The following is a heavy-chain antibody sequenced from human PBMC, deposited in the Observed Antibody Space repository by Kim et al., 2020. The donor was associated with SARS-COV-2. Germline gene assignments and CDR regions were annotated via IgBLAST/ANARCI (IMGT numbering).Heavy chain of an antibody. CDR2: ISYDGSNK. Sequence: GGSLRLSCAASGFTFSSYGMHWVRQAPGKGLEWVAVISYDGSNKYYADSVKGRFTISRDNSKNTLYLQMNSLRAEDTAVYYCAKDYYDSSGYYGLGAFDIWGQGTMVTVSS. J-gene: IGHJ3*02. V-gene: IGHV3-30*18. D-gene: IGHD3-22*01. CDR3: AKDYYDSSGYYGLGAFDI. CDR1: GFTFSSYG.